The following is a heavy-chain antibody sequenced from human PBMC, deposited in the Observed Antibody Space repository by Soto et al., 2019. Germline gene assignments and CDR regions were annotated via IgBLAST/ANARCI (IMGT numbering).Heavy chain of an antibody. V-gene: IGHV3-7*01. J-gene: IGHJ4*02. D-gene: IGHD3-10*01. CDR1: GFTFSSYW. CDR2: IKQDGGEK. Sequence: EVQLVESGGGLVQPGGSLRLSCAASGFTFSSYWMSWVRQAPGKGLEWVANIKQDGGEKYDVDSVKGRFTNSRDNAKNSLYLQMNSLRAEDTAVYYCARDSGDFYGSGSYPYYFAYWGQGTLVTVSS. CDR3: ARDSGDFYGSGSYPYYFAY.